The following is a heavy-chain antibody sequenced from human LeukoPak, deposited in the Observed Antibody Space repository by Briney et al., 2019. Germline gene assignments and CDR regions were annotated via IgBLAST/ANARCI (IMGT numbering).Heavy chain of an antibody. V-gene: IGHV1-46*01. D-gene: IGHD5-12*01. J-gene: IGHJ6*03. CDR1: GYTFTSYY. Sequence: ASVKVSCKASGYTFTSYYMHWVRQAPGQGLEWMGIINPSGGSTSYAQKFQGRVTMTRDMSTSTAYMELSSLRSEDTAVYYCARNEFGMVANDHYYYYMDVWGKGTTVTISS. CDR3: ARNEFGMVANDHYYYYMDV. CDR2: INPSGGST.